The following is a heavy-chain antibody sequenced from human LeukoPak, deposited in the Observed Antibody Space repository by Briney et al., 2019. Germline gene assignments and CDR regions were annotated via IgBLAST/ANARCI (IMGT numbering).Heavy chain of an antibody. CDR2: MNPNSGNT. CDR1: GYTFTNYD. CDR3: ARVPSSSWYFRQDGDYFDY. Sequence: ASVKVSCKASGYTFTNYDINWVRQATGQGPEWMGWMNPNSGNTGYAQKFQGRVTISRNTSISTAYMELTSLRSEDTAVYYCARVPSSSWYFRQDGDYFDYWGQGTLVTVSS. J-gene: IGHJ4*02. V-gene: IGHV1-8*03. D-gene: IGHD6-13*01.